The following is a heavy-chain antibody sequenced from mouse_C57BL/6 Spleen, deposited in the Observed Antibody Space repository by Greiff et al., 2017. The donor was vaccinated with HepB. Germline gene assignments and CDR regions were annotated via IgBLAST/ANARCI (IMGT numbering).Heavy chain of an antibody. V-gene: IGHV14-4*01. CDR3: TYYGSSEAY. Sequence: EVQLQQSGAELVRPGASVKLSCTASGFNIKDDYMHWVKQRPEQGLEWIGWIDPENGDTEYASKFQGKATITADTSSNTAYLQLSSLTSEDTAVYDCTYYGSSEAYWGQGTLVTVSA. J-gene: IGHJ3*01. D-gene: IGHD1-1*01. CDR1: GFNIKDDY. CDR2: IDPENGDT.